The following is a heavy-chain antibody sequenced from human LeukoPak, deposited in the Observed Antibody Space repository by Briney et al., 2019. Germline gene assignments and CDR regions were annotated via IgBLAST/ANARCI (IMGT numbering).Heavy chain of an antibody. Sequence: PGGSLRLSCAASGFTLSSYAMHWVRQAPGKGLEWVAAISYDGSNKYYADSVKGRFTISRDNSKNTLFLQMNSLRAEDTSVYHCAKGLSSGYSGSDYWGQGTLVTVSS. D-gene: IGHD3-22*01. CDR2: ISYDGSNK. V-gene: IGHV3-30*04. CDR3: AKGLSSGYSGSDY. J-gene: IGHJ4*02. CDR1: GFTLSSYA.